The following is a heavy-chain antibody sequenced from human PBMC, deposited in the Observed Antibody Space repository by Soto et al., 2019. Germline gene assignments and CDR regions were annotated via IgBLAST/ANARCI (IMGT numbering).Heavy chain of an antibody. CDR3: AKDVGQWVETFDY. Sequence: HPGGSLRLSCAGSGLTLTRSAVSWVRQAPGKGLEWVSGISAGGGGTVYADSVKGRFTISRDVAKNTVYLQMNGLRVEDTAVYYCAKDVGQWVETFDYCGHGTLVTVSS. V-gene: IGHV3-23*01. J-gene: IGHJ4*01. D-gene: IGHD6-19*01. CDR1: GLTLTRSA. CDR2: ISAGGGGT.